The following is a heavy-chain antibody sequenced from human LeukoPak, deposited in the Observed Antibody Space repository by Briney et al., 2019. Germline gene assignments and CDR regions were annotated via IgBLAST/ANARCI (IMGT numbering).Heavy chain of an antibody. J-gene: IGHJ3*02. CDR1: GFTFSSYN. Sequence: GGSLRLSCAASGFTFSSYNMKWVRQAPGKGLEWVSSISSSDYIYYADSLKGRFTISRDNAKNSLYLQMNSLRAEDTAVYYCAREEGGAGLYGFDIWGQGTMVTVSS. D-gene: IGHD1-26*01. CDR3: AREEGGAGLYGFDI. V-gene: IGHV3-21*01. CDR2: ISSSDYI.